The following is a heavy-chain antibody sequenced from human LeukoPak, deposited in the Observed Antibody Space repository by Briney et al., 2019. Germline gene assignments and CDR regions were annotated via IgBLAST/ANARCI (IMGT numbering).Heavy chain of an antibody. D-gene: IGHD2-2*02. CDR1: GYTFTSYD. CDR2: MNPNSGNT. V-gene: IGHV1-8*02. Sequence: ASVKVSCKASGYTFTSYDINWMRLATGPEPEWVGWMNPNSGNTGYAQKFQGRVTMTRNTSISTAYMELSSLRSEDTAVYYCARGIPIGAWGQGTLVTVSS. CDR3: ARGIPIGA. J-gene: IGHJ5*02.